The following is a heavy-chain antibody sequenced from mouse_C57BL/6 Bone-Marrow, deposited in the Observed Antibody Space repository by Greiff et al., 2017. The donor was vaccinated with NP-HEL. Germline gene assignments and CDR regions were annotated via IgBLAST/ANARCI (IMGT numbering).Heavy chain of an antibody. Sequence: VQLKQSGTVLARPGASVKMSCKTSGYTFTSYWMHWVKQRPGQGLEWIGAIYPGNSDTSYNQKFKGKAKLTAVTSASTAYMELSSLTNEDSAVYYCTKDEDYDWFAYWGQGTLVTVSA. J-gene: IGHJ3*01. CDR1: GYTFTSYW. D-gene: IGHD2-4*01. CDR3: TKDEDYDWFAY. CDR2: IYPGNSDT. V-gene: IGHV1-5*01.